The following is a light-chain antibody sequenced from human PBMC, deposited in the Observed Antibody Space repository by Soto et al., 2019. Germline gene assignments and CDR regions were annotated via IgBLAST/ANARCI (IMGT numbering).Light chain of an antibody. J-gene: IGKJ4*01. CDR2: GAS. V-gene: IGKV3-15*01. CDR1: PSVSSS. CDR3: QQYNKWPLS. Sequence: EIVMTQSPATLSVSPGERATLSCWASPSVSSSLAWYQQKPGQAPRLLIYGASTRATCIPARFSGSGSGTVFTCGISSLQSEDLAVYFCQQYNKWPLSFGGGTKVEI.